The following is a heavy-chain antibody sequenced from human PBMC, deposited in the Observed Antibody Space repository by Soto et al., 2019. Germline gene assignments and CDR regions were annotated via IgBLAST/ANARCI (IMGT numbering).Heavy chain of an antibody. CDR3: ATVLFGRGDWAHAFDI. D-gene: IGHD2-21*02. CDR2: INHSGST. V-gene: IGHV4-34*01. CDR1: GGSFSGYY. J-gene: IGHJ3*02. Sequence: SETLSLTCAVYGGSFSGYYWSWIRQPPGKGLEWIGEINHSGSTNYNPSLKSRVTISVDTSKNQFSLKLSSVTAADTAVYYCATVLFGRGDWAHAFDIWGQGTMVTVSS.